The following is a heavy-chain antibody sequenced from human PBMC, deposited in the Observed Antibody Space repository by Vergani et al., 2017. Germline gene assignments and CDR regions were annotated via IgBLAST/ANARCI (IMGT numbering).Heavy chain of an antibody. D-gene: IGHD1-14*01. CDR2: ISGSGGST. CDR3: AKDRENHYCYYYLDV. CDR1: GFTFSSYA. V-gene: IGHV3-23*01. Sequence: EVQLLESGGGLVQPGGSLRLSCAASGFTFSSYAMSWVRQAPGKGLEWVSAISGSGGSTYYADSVKGRFTISRDNSKNTLYLQMNSLRDEDTAVYYCAKDRENHYCYYYLDVWGKGTTVTVSS. J-gene: IGHJ6*03.